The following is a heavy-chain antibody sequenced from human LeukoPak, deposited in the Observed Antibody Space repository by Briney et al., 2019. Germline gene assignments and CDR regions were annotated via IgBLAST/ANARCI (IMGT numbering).Heavy chain of an antibody. D-gene: IGHD1-26*01. CDR2: INANSGGT. CDR1: GYTFADYF. J-gene: IGHJ4*02. Sequence: ASVKVSCKTSGYTFADYFIHWVRQAPGQGLEYMGRINANSGGTEYQQKFQGRVTMTRDMSISTAYVEINWLISDDAAIYYCARDVSSTPNWEFDYWGQGTTVTVSS. CDR3: ARDVSSTPNWEFDY. V-gene: IGHV1-2*06.